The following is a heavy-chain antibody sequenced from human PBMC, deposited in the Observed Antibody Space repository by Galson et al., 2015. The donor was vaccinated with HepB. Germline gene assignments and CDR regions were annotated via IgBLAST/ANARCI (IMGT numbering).Heavy chain of an antibody. V-gene: IGHV2-70*11. CDR3: ARTVEMATNRGLYYYYGMDV. Sequence: VKPTQTLTLTCTFSGFSLSTSGMCVSWIRQPPGKALEWLARIDWDDDKYYSTSLKTRLTISKDTSKNQVVLTMTNMDPVDTATYYCARTVEMATNRGLYYYYGMDVWGQGTTVTVSS. CDR1: GFSLSTSGMC. D-gene: IGHD5-24*01. CDR2: IDWDDDK. J-gene: IGHJ6*02.